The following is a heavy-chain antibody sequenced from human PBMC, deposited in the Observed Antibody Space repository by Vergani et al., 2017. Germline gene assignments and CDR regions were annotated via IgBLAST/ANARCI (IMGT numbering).Heavy chain of an antibody. CDR1: GFTFSSYS. CDR2: IKQDGSEK. CDR3: AVXTVYSSSWYLYYYYYMDV. J-gene: IGHJ6*03. D-gene: IGHD6-13*01. V-gene: IGHV3-7*01. Sequence: EVQLVESGGGLVQPGGSLRLSCAASGFTFSSYSMSWVRQAPGKGLEWVANIKQDGSEKYYVDSVKGRFTISRDNAKNSLYLQMNSLRAEDTAVYYCAVXTVYSSSWYLYYYYYMDVWDKGTTVTVSS.